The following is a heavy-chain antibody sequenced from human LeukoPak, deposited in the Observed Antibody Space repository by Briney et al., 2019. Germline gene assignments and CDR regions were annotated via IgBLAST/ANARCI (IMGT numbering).Heavy chain of an antibody. CDR2: ISAYNGNT. CDR1: GYTFTSYG. CDR3: ARASLVAAAGYFDY. J-gene: IGHJ4*02. V-gene: IGHV1-18*01. Sequence: ASVKVSCKASGYTFTSYGIGWVRQAPGQGLEWMGWISAYNGNTNHAQKLQGRVTMTTDTSTSTAYMELRSLRSDDTAVYYCARASLVAAAGYFDYWGRGTLVTVSS. D-gene: IGHD6-13*01.